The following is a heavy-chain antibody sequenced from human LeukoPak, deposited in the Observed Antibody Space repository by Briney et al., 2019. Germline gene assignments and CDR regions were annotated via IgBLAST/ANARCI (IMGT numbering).Heavy chain of an antibody. CDR3: ARDLSLGWAPRPNNDY. D-gene: IGHD1-26*01. CDR1: GFTFSSYW. V-gene: IGHV3-74*01. CDR2: IKSDGSST. J-gene: IGHJ4*02. Sequence: GGSLRLSCAASGFTFSSYWMHWVRQAPGKGLVWVSRIKSDGSSTTYADSVKGRFTISRDNSKNTLYLQMNSLRAEDTAVYYCARDLSLGWAPRPNNDYWGQGTLVTVSS.